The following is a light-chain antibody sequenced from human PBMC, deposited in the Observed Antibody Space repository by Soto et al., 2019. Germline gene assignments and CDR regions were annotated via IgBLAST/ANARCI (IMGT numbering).Light chain of an antibody. J-gene: IGKJ5*01. CDR2: DAS. CDR3: QHFGGTTFT. CDR1: QSVSSY. V-gene: IGKV3-11*01. Sequence: EIVLTPSPATLSLSPGERATLSCRASQSVSSYLAWYQQGPGQAPRLLIYDASNRATGVPARFSGSGSGTDFTLTISSLEPEDFAVYYCQHFGGTTFTFGQGTRLEI.